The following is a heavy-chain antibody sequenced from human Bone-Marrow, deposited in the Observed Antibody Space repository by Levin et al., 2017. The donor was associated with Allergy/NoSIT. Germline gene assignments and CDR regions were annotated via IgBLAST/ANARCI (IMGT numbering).Heavy chain of an antibody. Sequence: GGSLRLSCAASDFIFGTYSMNWVRQAPGKGLEWVSSISGGGSYVFYADSMKGRVTISRDNAKNSLYLQMNSLRAEDTAVYYCARNDKDDQGIDYWGQGTLVTVSS. CDR3: ARNDKDDQGIDY. CDR1: DFIFGTYS. V-gene: IGHV3-21*01. D-gene: IGHD2-15*01. CDR2: ISGGGSYV. J-gene: IGHJ4*02.